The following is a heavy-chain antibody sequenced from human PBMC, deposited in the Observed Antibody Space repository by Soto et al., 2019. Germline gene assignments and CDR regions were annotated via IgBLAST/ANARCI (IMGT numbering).Heavy chain of an antibody. D-gene: IGHD3-10*01. CDR3: ARDSGNASGASVNHYLDN. CDR1: DFSLISYT. V-gene: IGHV3-30*07. CDR2: ISSDGNKK. J-gene: IGHJ4*01. Sequence: PGGSLRLSCASSDFSLISYTMHWVRQTPGKGLDWVAFISSDGNKKQYADSVEGRFTMSRDNAKNSQYLQMDSLRAEDTAVYYCARDSGNASGASVNHYLDNWGHGTLVTVSS.